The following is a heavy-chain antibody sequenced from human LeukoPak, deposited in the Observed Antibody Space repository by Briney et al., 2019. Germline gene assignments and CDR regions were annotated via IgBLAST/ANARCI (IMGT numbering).Heavy chain of an antibody. D-gene: IGHD6-13*01. CDR3: ARGLKKHSSWYRHSDYYFDY. J-gene: IGHJ4*02. Sequence: GASVKVSCKASGYTFTSYDINWVRQATGQGLEWMGWMNPNSGNTGYAQKFQGRVTITRNTSISTAYMELSSLRSEDTAVYYCARGLKKHSSWYRHSDYYFDYWGQGTLVTVSS. V-gene: IGHV1-8*03. CDR2: MNPNSGNT. CDR1: GYTFTSYD.